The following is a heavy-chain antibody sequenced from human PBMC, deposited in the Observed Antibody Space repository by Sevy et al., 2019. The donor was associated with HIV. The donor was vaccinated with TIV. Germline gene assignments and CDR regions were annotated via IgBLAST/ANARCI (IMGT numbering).Heavy chain of an antibody. CDR2: IYYSGST. CDR1: GGSINNYY. CDR3: ARVRIATVGDFDY. V-gene: IGHV4-59*01. Sequence: SEILSLTCTVSGGSINNYYWSWIRQPPGKGLQWIGYIYYSGSTNYNPSLKSRVTMSVDTSKNQFSLKLSSVTAADTAIYYCARVRIATVGDFDYWGQGTLVTVSS. D-gene: IGHD6-13*01. J-gene: IGHJ4*02.